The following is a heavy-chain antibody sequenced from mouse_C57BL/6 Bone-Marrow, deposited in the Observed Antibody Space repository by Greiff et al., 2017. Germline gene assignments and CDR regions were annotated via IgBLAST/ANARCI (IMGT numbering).Heavy chain of an antibody. Sequence: VQLQQSGAELARPGASVKLSCKASGYTFTSYGISWVKQSTGQGLEWIGEIYPRSGNTYYNEKFKGKATLTADKSSSTAYMELRSLTSEDSAVYFCASNGYHWYFDVWGTGTTVTVAS. CDR3: ASNGYHWYFDV. D-gene: IGHD2-2*01. V-gene: IGHV1-81*01. CDR2: IYPRSGNT. CDR1: GYTFTSYG. J-gene: IGHJ1*03.